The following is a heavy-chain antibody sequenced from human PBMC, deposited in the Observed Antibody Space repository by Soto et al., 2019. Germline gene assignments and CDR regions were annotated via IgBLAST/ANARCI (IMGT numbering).Heavy chain of an antibody. CDR1: GFTFDNCA. CDR3: VQGRYTTMATPLDH. CDR2: ISWDSTTV. V-gene: IGHV3-9*01. Sequence: EVQFVESGGGLVQPGRSLRLSCSASGFTFDNCAMHWVRQAPGKGLEWVSGISWDSTTVGYADSVKGRFTISRDDAKNSLYLQMNSLRREDTALYYCVQGRYTTMATPLDHWGQGTLVTVSS. J-gene: IGHJ5*02. D-gene: IGHD2-2*02.